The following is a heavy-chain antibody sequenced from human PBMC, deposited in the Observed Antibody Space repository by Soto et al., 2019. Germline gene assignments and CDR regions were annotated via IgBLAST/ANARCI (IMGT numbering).Heavy chain of an antibody. J-gene: IGHJ4*02. CDR2: TYYRSKWYN. V-gene: IGHV6-1*01. Sequence: SLTCAISGDSVSTNSAAWNWIRQSPSRGLEWLGRTYYRSKWYNDYAVSLKSRITINPDTSKNQFSLQLNSVTPEDTAVYFCARCRYTTGWSPFGNWGQGILVTVSS. CDR3: ARCRYTTGWSPFGN. D-gene: IGHD6-19*01. CDR1: GDSVSTNSAA.